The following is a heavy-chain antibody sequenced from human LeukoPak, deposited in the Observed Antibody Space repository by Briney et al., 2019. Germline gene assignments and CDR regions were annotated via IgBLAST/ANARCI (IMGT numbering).Heavy chain of an antibody. CDR1: GFTFSRYW. V-gene: IGHV3-74*01. CDR2: IRTDGSVT. CDR3: ATPYSSGSKMNDAFDI. J-gene: IGHJ3*02. D-gene: IGHD3-10*01. Sequence: GGSLRLSCAASGFTFSRYWMYWVRQAPGKGLVWVPRIRTDGSVTNYADSVKGRFTISRDNAKSTLYLQMNSLRAEDTAVYFCATPYSSGSKMNDAFDIWGQGTMVTVSS.